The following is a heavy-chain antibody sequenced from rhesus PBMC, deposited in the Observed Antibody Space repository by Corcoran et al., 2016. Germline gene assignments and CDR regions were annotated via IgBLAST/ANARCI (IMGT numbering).Heavy chain of an antibody. J-gene: IGHJ4*01. CDR1: GYSISSGYY. CDR2: ISGSSGIT. D-gene: IGHD3-34*01. CDR3: ARPGGGNHLDF. Sequence: QVQLQESGPGLVKPSETLSLTCAVSGYSISSGYYCGWIRQPPGMGLEYIGYISGSSGITNDNPSLKSRVTISKDTSKNQFSLKVSSVTAADTAVYYCARPGGGNHLDFWGQGVLVTVSS. V-gene: IGHV4-99*01.